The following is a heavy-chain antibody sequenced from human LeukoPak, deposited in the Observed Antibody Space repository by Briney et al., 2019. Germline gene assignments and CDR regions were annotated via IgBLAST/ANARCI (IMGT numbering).Heavy chain of an antibody. CDR3: VKYSGFDYFFDY. J-gene: IGHJ4*02. Sequence: GGSLRLSCSASGFTFSNSPMYWVRQAPGKGLEFVSSISGNGVDTYYADSVKGRFTISRDNSKSTLYLQMSSLRAEDTVLYYCVKYSGFDYFFDYWGQGTPVTVSS. V-gene: IGHV3-64D*06. CDR1: GFTFSNSP. D-gene: IGHD5-12*01. CDR2: ISGNGVDT.